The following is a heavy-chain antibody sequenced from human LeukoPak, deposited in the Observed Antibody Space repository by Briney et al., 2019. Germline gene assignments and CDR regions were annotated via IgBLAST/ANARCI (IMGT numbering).Heavy chain of an antibody. D-gene: IGHD6-19*01. CDR2: ISGSGGST. CDR1: GGSFSGYY. Sequence: ETLSLTCAVYGGSFSGYYWSWVRQAPGKGLEWVSAISGSGGSTYYADSVKGRFTISRDNSKNTLYLQMNSLRAEDTAVYYCARAVADIYYYYYYMDVWGKGTTVTISS. CDR3: ARAVADIYYYYYYMDV. J-gene: IGHJ6*03. V-gene: IGHV3-23*01.